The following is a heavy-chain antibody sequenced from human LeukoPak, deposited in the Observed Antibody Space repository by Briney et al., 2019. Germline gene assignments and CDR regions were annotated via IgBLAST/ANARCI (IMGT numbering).Heavy chain of an antibody. Sequence: PGGSLRLSCAASGFTFSSYGMHWVRQAPGKGLEWVAVISYDGSNKYYADSVKGRFTISRDNSKNTLYLQMNSLRAEDTAVYYCAKEGPDRTMDVWGKGTTVTVSS. V-gene: IGHV3-30*18. J-gene: IGHJ6*03. CDR1: GFTFSSYG. CDR3: AKEGPDRTMDV. D-gene: IGHD3-22*01. CDR2: ISYDGSNK.